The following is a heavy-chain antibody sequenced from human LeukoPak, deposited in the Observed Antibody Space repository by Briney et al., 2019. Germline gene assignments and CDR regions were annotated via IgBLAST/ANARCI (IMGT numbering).Heavy chain of an antibody. CDR1: GFTFDDYA. D-gene: IGHD6-13*01. Sequence: GGSLRLSCAASGFTFDDYAMHWVRQAPGKGLEWVSGISWNSGSIGYADSVKGRFAISRDNAKNSLYLQMNSLRAEDTALYYCAKDIIAADGISLGRAFDYWGQGTLVTVSS. CDR3: AKDIIAADGISLGRAFDY. CDR2: ISWNSGSI. V-gene: IGHV3-9*01. J-gene: IGHJ4*02.